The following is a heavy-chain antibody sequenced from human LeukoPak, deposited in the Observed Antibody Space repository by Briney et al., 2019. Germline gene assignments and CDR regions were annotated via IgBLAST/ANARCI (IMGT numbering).Heavy chain of an antibody. V-gene: IGHV1-69*02. CDR1: GYTFTSYY. CDR2: IIPILGIA. J-gene: IGHJ4*02. CDR3: AMSHYGDYISPSGFDY. D-gene: IGHD4-17*01. Sequence: ASVKVSCKASGYTFTSYYMHWVRQAPGQGLEWMGRIIPILGIANYAQKFQGRVTITADKSTSTAYMELSSLRSEDTAVYYCAMSHYGDYISPSGFDYWGQGTLVTVSS.